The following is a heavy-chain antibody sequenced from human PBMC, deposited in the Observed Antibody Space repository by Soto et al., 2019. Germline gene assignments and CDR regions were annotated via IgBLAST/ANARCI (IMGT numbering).Heavy chain of an antibody. D-gene: IGHD5-18*01. CDR2: IYYSGST. V-gene: IGHV4-59*08. J-gene: IGHJ4*02. CDR1: GGNIISYY. CDR3: ERRYGSCFDY. Sequence: SETMSVTSTVAGGNIISYYWSWIRQPPGKGLEWIGYIYYSGSTNYNPSLKSRVTISVDTSKNQFSLKLSSVTAADTAVYYCERRYGSCFDYWGQGTLVTVSS.